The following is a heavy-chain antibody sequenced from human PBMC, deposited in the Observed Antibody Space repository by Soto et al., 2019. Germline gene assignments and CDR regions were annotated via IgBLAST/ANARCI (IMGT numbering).Heavy chain of an antibody. CDR3: AKDRGACWGFTN. CDR1: GFTFNHYA. V-gene: IGHV3-23*01. Sequence: EVQLLESGGGLVHPGGSLRLSCAASGFTFNHYAMSWVRQAPGKGLEWVSAISGSGDKTYHADSLKGRLAISRDNSKNTLFLQLNNLSADDTAVYYCAKDRGACWGFTNWGLGTLVTVSS. D-gene: IGHD3-10*01. CDR2: ISGSGDKT. J-gene: IGHJ4*02.